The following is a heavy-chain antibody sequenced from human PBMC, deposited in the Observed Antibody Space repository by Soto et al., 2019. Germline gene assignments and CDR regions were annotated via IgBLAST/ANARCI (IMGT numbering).Heavy chain of an antibody. CDR3: ARDPSGLWEPDQYLQH. CDR2: IWYDGSQT. Sequence: QEQLVESGGGVVQPGRSLRLSCAASGFTFNNYGIHWVRQAPGKGLEWVAVIWYDGSQTRYADSVKGRFTISRDNFQNTLYLQMDSLRAEDTAMYYCARDPSGLWEPDQYLQHWGQGSRVTVSS. CDR1: GFTFNNYG. D-gene: IGHD1-26*01. V-gene: IGHV3-33*01. J-gene: IGHJ1*01.